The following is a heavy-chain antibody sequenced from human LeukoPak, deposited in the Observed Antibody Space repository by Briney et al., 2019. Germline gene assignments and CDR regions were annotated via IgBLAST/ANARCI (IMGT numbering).Heavy chain of an antibody. J-gene: IGHJ4*02. CDR3: AKSRSGSANWALRIFDN. V-gene: IGHV3-23*01. D-gene: IGHD1-1*01. CDR1: GFAFGSEA. CDR2: ISPGGGTT. Sequence: GGSLRLSCAVSGFAFGSEAMSWVRQSPARGLEWVASISPGGGTTYYADYVKGRFTISRDNSNNSLFVQMNSLRVEDTVVYFCAKSRSGSANWALRIFDNWGQGTLVTVSS.